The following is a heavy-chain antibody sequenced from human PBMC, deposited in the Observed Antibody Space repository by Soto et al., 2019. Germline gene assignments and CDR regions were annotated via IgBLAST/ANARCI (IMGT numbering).Heavy chain of an antibody. V-gene: IGHV3-33*01. J-gene: IGHJ4*02. CDR3: ARGGGYNFGSPKFDY. CDR2: IWNDGINK. Sequence: QVELAESGGGVVQPGRSLRLSCAASGFIFDSHGMHWVRQAPGKGLEWVAVIWNDGINKYYADSVKGRFTISRDNSNNTVFLHMSSLRPEDTALYYCARGGGYNFGSPKFDYWGQGAQVTVSS. CDR1: GFIFDSHG. D-gene: IGHD5-12*01.